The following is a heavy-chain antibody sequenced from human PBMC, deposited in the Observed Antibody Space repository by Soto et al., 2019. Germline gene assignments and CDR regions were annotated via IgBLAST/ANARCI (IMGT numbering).Heavy chain of an antibody. CDR3: ARGPQGGITIFGMVIYYFDY. Sequence: GGSLRLSCAASGFSFSDYSMNWVRQAPGKGLEWVSSINNRNDYIYYADSVKGRFTISRDNAKNSLYLQVNSLRAEDTAVYYCARGPQGGITIFGMVIYYFDYWGQGTLVTVSS. J-gene: IGHJ4*02. D-gene: IGHD3-3*01. V-gene: IGHV3-21*01. CDR2: INNRNDYI. CDR1: GFSFSDYS.